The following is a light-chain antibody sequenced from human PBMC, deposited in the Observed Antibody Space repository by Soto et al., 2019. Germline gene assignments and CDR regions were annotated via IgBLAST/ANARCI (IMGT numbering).Light chain of an antibody. J-gene: IGKJ5*01. CDR1: QSVSSY. V-gene: IGKV3-11*01. Sequence: EIVLTQSPATLSLSPGERATLSCRASQSVSSYLAWYQQKPGQAPRLLIYDASNSATGIPATFSGSGSGTDFTLTISSLEPEDSAVYYCQQRHMCPITFGQGTRLEIK. CDR3: QQRHMCPIT. CDR2: DAS.